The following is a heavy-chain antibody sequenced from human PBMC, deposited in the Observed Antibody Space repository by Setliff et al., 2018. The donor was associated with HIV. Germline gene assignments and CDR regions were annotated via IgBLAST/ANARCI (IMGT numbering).Heavy chain of an antibody. V-gene: IGHV1-2*02. CDR2: IDPNSGDT. CDR3: ARRILGPTEVFDY. CDR1: GYTFTGYY. J-gene: IGHJ4*02. D-gene: IGHD1-26*01. Sequence: ASVKVSCKASGYTFTGYYLHWVRQAPGQGLEWMGWIDPNSGDTNYEQKFQGRATITMDTSASTAYMELNSLTSEDTAVYYCARRILGPTEVFDYWGQGTLVTVSS.